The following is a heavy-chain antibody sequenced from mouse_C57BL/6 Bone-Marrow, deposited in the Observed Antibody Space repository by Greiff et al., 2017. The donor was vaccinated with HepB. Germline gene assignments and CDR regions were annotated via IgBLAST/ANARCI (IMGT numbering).Heavy chain of an antibody. V-gene: IGHV5-12*01. D-gene: IGHD1-1*01. J-gene: IGHJ1*03. CDR1: GFTFSDYY. CDR2: ISNGGGST. Sequence: EVMLVESGGGLVQPGGSLKLSCAASGFTFSDYYMYWVRQTPEKRLEWVAYISNGGGSTYYPDTVKGRFTISRDNAKNTLYLQMSRLKSEDTAMYYCARGITTVVARYFDVWGTGTTVTVSS. CDR3: ARGITTVVARYFDV.